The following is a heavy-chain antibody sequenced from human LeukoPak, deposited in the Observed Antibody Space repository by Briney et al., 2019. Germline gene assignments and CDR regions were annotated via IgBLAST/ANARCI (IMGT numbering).Heavy chain of an antibody. Sequence: GGSLRLSCAASGFTFGSYSMNWVRQAPGKGLEWISYISTSSSTIYYADSVKGRFTISRDNAKNSLYLQMNSLRADDTAVYYCAGWGTTTNWGQGTLVTVSS. J-gene: IGHJ4*02. V-gene: IGHV3-48*01. CDR3: AGWGTTTN. CDR1: GFTFGSYS. CDR2: ISTSSSTI. D-gene: IGHD1-26*01.